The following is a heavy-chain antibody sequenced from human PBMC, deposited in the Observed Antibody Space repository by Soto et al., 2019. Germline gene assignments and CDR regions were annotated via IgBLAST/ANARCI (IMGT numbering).Heavy chain of an antibody. CDR3: ARHDIVVVPAAIYRLGWFDP. V-gene: IGHV4-39*01. Sequence: QLQLQESGPGLVKPSETLSLTCTVSGGSISSSSYYWGWIRQPPGKGLEWIGSIYYSGSTYYNPSLKSRVTISVDTSKNQFSLKLSSVTAADTAVYYCARHDIVVVPAAIYRLGWFDPWGQGTLVTVSS. CDR2: IYYSGST. CDR1: GGSISSSSYY. J-gene: IGHJ5*02. D-gene: IGHD2-2*01.